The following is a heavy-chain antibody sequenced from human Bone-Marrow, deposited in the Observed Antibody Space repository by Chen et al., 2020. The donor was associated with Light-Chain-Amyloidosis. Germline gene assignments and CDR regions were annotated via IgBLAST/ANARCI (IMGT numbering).Heavy chain of an antibody. CDR1: GFTFSDYY. D-gene: IGHD1-1*01. V-gene: IGHV3-74*01. J-gene: IGHJ4*02. CDR2: SNGDGTDI. Sequence: DVQLVESGGGLIQPGESLRLSCAASGFTFSDYYMNWVRHGPGKGQVWVARSNGDGTDIKYADSVGGRFTISRDSAKNTVYLQMNSLRTEDTAVYYCARSVSGTFDYWGQGALVTVSS. CDR3: ARSVSGTFDY.